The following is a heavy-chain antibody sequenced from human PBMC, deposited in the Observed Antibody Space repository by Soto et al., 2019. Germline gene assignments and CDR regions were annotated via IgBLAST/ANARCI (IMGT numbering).Heavy chain of an antibody. CDR3: AKDPHYDILTGYYIYY. V-gene: IGHV3-23*01. CDR2: ISGSGGST. J-gene: IGHJ4*02. Sequence: EVQLLESGGGLVQPGGSLRLSCAASGFTFSSYAMSWVRQAPGKGLEWVSAISGSGGSTYYADSVKGRFTISRDNSKNTLYLQMNSLRAEDTAVYYCAKDPHYDILTGYYIYYWGQGTLVTVS. D-gene: IGHD3-9*01. CDR1: GFTFSSYA.